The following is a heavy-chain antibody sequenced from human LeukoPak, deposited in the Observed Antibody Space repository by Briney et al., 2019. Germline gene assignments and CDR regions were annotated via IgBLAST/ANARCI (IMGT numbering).Heavy chain of an antibody. Sequence: NASETLSLTCTVSGGSISSYYWSWIRHPPGKGLEWIGYIYYSGSTNYNPSLTSRVTISVDTSKNQFSLKLSSVTAADTAVYYCARYRDSSGYYDAFDIWGQGTMVTVSS. D-gene: IGHD3-22*01. V-gene: IGHV4-59*01. CDR2: IYYSGST. CDR1: GGSISSYY. J-gene: IGHJ3*02. CDR3: ARYRDSSGYYDAFDI.